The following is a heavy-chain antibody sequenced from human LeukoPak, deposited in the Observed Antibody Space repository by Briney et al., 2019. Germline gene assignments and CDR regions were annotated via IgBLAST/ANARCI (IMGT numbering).Heavy chain of an antibody. V-gene: IGHV3-23*01. CDR2: ISGSGDST. Sequence: GGSLRLSCAASGFTFNNAWMSWVRQAPGKGLEWVSVISGSGDSTYHVDSVKGRFTISRDNSKSTLYLQMNSLRAEDTAIYYCAKDPYSTYFDYWGQGILVTVSS. CDR1: GFTFNNAW. CDR3: AKDPYSTYFDY. D-gene: IGHD6-13*01. J-gene: IGHJ4*02.